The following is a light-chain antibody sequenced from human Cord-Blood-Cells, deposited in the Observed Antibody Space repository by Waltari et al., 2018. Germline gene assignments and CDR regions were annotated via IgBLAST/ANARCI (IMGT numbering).Light chain of an antibody. CDR3: SSYTSSSTVV. Sequence: QSALTQPDSVSGSPGQSITIPSTGTSSDVGGYNYVSWYQQHPAKAPKLMIYEVSNRPSGISNRFSGSKSGNTASLTISGLQAEDEADYYCSSYTSSSTVVFGGGTKLTVL. CDR1: SSDVGGYNY. V-gene: IGLV2-14*01. J-gene: IGLJ2*01. CDR2: EVS.